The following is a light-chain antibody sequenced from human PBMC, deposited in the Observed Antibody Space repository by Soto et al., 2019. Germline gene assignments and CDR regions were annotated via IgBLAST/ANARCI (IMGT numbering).Light chain of an antibody. Sequence: EIVLTQSPGTLSLSPGERATLSCRPSQTVSRRYLAWYQQRPGQAPRLLIYGASTRATGIPDRFSGSGSGTDFTLTISRLEPEDFAVYYCQQYDSSPATFGQGTKVDIK. J-gene: IGKJ1*01. CDR1: QTVSRRY. V-gene: IGKV3-20*01. CDR3: QQYDSSPAT. CDR2: GAS.